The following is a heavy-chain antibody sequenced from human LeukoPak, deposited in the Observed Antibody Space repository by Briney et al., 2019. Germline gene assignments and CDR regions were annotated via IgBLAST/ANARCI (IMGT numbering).Heavy chain of an antibody. D-gene: IGHD6-13*01. Sequence: GGSLRLSCAASGFTFSSYAMHWVRQAPGKGLEWVAVISYDGSNKYYADSVKGRFTISRDNSKNTLYLQMNSLRAEDTAVYYCARDRYSSSWYEVDYWGQGTLVTVSS. CDR2: ISYDGSNK. CDR3: ARDRYSSSWYEVDY. V-gene: IGHV3-30*04. CDR1: GFTFSSYA. J-gene: IGHJ4*02.